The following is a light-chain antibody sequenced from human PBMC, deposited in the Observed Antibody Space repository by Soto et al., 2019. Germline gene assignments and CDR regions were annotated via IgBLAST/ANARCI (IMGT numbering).Light chain of an antibody. CDR1: TSDVGGYDY. CDR2: EVS. V-gene: IGLV2-14*01. CDR3: CSYAGSYSYV. Sequence: QSALTQPASVSGSPGQSITISCTGTTSDVGGYDYVSWYQQHPGQAPKLLIYEVSNRPSGVSHRFSGSKSGNTASLTISGLQAEDEADYYCCSYAGSYSYVFGTGTKVTVL. J-gene: IGLJ1*01.